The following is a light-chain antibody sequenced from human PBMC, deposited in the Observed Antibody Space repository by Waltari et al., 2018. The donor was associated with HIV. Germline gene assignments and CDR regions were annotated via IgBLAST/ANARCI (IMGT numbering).Light chain of an antibody. J-gene: IGLJ2*01. CDR3: GAWDNTLRGAL. CDR1: SSNLGINS. Sequence: QSVLTQPPSISAAAGQKVTITCSGSSSNLGINSLAWYRQLPGTAPTLHIYDTHDRVPGVPDRCSGSKSGTSATLVSSGLRPGDEADYYCGAWDNTLRGALFGGGTKLTVL. CDR2: DTH. V-gene: IGLV1-51*01.